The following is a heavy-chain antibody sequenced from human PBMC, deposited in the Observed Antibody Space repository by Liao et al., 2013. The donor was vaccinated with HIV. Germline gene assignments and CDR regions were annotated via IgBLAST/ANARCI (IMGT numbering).Heavy chain of an antibody. D-gene: IGHD1-26*01. V-gene: IGHV4-30-4*08. J-gene: IGHJ3*01. Sequence: QVRLQESGPGLVRPSQTLSLTCTVSGASMNSGDYYWSWIRQPPGKGLEWIGYVFYSGRSYFSPSLESRANMSIDTSKKQFSVALSAVTAADTAVYYCVRVLARVGAYAFEVWGRGTMVIVSS. CDR3: VRVLARVGAYAFEV. CDR1: GASMNSGDYY. CDR2: VFYSGRS.